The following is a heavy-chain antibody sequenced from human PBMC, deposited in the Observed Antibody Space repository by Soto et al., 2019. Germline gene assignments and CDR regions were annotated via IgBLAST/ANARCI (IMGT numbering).Heavy chain of an antibody. Sequence: EVQLLESGGGLVQPGGSLRLSCAASGFTFSSYAMSWVRQAPGKGLEWVSAISGSGGSTYYADSVKGRFTISRDNSKNTLYLQMNSLRAEDTAVDYCAKKQRYYYDSSGYYYVGAFDIWGQGTMVTVSS. V-gene: IGHV3-23*01. CDR3: AKKQRYYYDSSGYYYVGAFDI. D-gene: IGHD3-22*01. CDR2: ISGSGGST. J-gene: IGHJ3*02. CDR1: GFTFSSYA.